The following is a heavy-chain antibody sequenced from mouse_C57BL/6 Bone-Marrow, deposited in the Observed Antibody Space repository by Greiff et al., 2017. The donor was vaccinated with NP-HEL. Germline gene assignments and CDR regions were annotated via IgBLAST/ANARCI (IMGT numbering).Heavy chain of an antibody. CDR3: ARQRVYYAMDY. V-gene: IGHV1-54*01. CDR1: GYAFPNYL. Sequence: QVQLQQSGAELVRPGTSVKVSCKASGYAFPNYLIEWVKQRPGQGLEWIGVFNPGSGGTNYNEKFKGKATLTADKSSSTAYMQLSSLTSEDSAVYFCARQRVYYAMDYWGQGTSVTVSS. CDR2: FNPGSGGT. J-gene: IGHJ4*01.